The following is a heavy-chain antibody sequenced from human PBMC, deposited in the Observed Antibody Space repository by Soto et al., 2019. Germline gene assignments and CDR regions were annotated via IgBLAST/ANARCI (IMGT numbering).Heavy chain of an antibody. Sequence: PSETLSLTCTVSGGSISSSTYWSWIRQPPGQGLEWIGYIYHSGSTYYNPSLKSRVTISVDRSKNQFSLKLSSVTAADTAVYYCGVSKYYDFGSGKPGDWFDPWGQGALVTVSS. CDR1: GGSISSSTY. CDR3: GVSKYYDFGSGKPGDWFDP. J-gene: IGHJ5*02. V-gene: IGHV4-30-2*01. CDR2: IYHSGST. D-gene: IGHD3-3*01.